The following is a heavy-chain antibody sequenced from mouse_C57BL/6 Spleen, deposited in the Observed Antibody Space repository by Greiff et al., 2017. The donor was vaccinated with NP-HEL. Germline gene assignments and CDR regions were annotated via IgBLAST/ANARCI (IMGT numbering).Heavy chain of an antibody. CDR1: GFTFSDYG. V-gene: IGHV5-17*01. J-gene: IGHJ2*01. Sequence: EVKLMESGGGLVKPGGSLKLSCAASGFTFSDYGMHWVRQAPEKGLEWVAYISSGSSTIYYADTVKGRFTISRDNAKNTLFLQRTSLRSEDTAMYYCARYNGSSYGNFDYWGQGTTLTVSS. CDR2: ISSGSSTI. D-gene: IGHD1-1*01. CDR3: ARYNGSSYGNFDY.